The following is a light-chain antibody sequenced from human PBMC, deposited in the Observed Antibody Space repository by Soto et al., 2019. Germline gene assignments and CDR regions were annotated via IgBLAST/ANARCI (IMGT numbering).Light chain of an antibody. Sequence: QSVLTQPASVSGSPGQSITISCTGTSSDIGGYNHVSWYQHHPGKAPKVMIYDVSNRPSGVSNRFWGSKSGNTASLTISGLHAEDEADYYCSSYTSTYTYVFGTGTKVTVL. CDR3: SSYTSTYTYV. J-gene: IGLJ1*01. V-gene: IGLV2-14*03. CDR1: SSDIGGYNH. CDR2: DVS.